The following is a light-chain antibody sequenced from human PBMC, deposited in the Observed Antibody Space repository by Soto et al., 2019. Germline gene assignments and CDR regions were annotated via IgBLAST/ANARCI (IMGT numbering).Light chain of an antibody. CDR2: AAS. V-gene: IGKV1-6*01. Sequence: AIQMTQSPSSLSASVGARVTITCRASQGIRDDLSWYQQRPGKAPKLLIYAASNSQSGVTSRFSGSGSGTDFTLIIISLQPEDFATYYCLQDYDYPYTFGQGTKLEIK. CDR3: LQDYDYPYT. CDR1: QGIRDD. J-gene: IGKJ2*01.